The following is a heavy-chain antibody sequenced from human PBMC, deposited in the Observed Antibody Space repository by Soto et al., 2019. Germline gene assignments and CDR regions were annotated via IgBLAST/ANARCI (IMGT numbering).Heavy chain of an antibody. Sequence: QVQLQESGPGLVKPSETLSLTCTVSGGSISSYYWSWIRQPPGKGLEWIGYIYYSGSTNYNPSLKSRVTIAVDTSKNQCSLKLSSVTAADTAVYYCARSGVSGVATKNGIDYWGQGTLVTVSS. D-gene: IGHD5-12*01. CDR2: IYYSGST. CDR1: GGSISSYY. J-gene: IGHJ4*02. V-gene: IGHV4-59*01. CDR3: ARSGVSGVATKNGIDY.